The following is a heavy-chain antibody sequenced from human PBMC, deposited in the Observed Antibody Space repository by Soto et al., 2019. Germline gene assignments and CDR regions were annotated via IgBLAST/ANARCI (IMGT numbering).Heavy chain of an antibody. Sequence: SETLSLTCTVSGGSISSSSYYWGGIRQPPGKGLEWIGGIYYSGSTYYNPSLKSRVTISVDTSKNQFSLKLSSVTAADTAVYYCARLESLRWLYFDYWGQGTLVTVSS. V-gene: IGHV4-39*01. D-gene: IGHD5-12*01. CDR3: ARLESLRWLYFDY. CDR2: IYYSGST. CDR1: GGSISSSSYY. J-gene: IGHJ4*02.